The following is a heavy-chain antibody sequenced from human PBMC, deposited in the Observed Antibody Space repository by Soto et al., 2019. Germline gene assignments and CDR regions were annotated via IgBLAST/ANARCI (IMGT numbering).Heavy chain of an antibody. D-gene: IGHD5-18*01. CDR1: GFTFSSYW. V-gene: IGHV3-7*01. J-gene: IGHJ4*02. Sequence: EVQLVESGGGLVQPGGSLRLSCAASGFTFSSYWMSWVRQAPGKGLEWVANIKQDGSEKYYVDSVKGRFTISRDNAKNSLYLQMNSLRAEDTAVYYCARASGYSDGDLDYWGQGTLVTVSS. CDR3: ARASGYSDGDLDY. CDR2: IKQDGSEK.